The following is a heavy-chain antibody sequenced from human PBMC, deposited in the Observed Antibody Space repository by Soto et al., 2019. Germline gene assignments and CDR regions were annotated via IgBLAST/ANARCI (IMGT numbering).Heavy chain of an antibody. CDR2: IKQDGSEK. CDR3: AIGGVEWELFRYYFDY. J-gene: IGHJ4*02. CDR1: GFTFSSYW. D-gene: IGHD1-26*01. V-gene: IGHV3-7*01. Sequence: EVQLVESGGGLVQPGGSLRLSCAASGFTFSSYWMSWVRQAPGKGLEWVANIKQDGSEKYYVDSVKGRFTISRDNAKNSRYLQMNSLRAEDMAVYYCAIGGVEWELFRYYFDYWGQGTLVTVSS.